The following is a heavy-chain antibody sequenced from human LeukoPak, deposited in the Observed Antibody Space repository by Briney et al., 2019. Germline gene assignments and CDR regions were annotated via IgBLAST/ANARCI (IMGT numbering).Heavy chain of an antibody. Sequence: PGGSLRLSCAASGFTFSSYGMHWVRQAPGKGLEWVAFIRYDGSNKYYADSVKGRFTISRDNSKNTLYLQMNSLRAEDTAVYYCAKGCSSGSTCYIIDYWGQGTLVTVSS. CDR3: AKGCSSGSTCYIIDY. CDR2: IRYDGSNK. V-gene: IGHV3-30*02. CDR1: GFTFSSYG. D-gene: IGHD2-15*01. J-gene: IGHJ4*02.